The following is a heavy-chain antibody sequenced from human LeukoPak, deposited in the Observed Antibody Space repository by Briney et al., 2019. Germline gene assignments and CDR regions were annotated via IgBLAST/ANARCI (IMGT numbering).Heavy chain of an antibody. J-gene: IGHJ1*01. Sequence: PSETLPLTCTVSGGSISSYYWSLIRQPLGNGLEWIGYIYYSGSTNYNPSLKSRVTISVDTSKNQFSLKLSSVTAADTAVYYCARGFEYFQHWGQGTLVTVSS. CDR2: IYYSGST. CDR3: ARGFEYFQH. CDR1: GGSISSYY. V-gene: IGHV4-59*01.